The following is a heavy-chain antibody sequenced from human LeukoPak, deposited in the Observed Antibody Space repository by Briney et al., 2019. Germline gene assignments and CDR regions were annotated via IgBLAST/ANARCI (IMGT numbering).Heavy chain of an antibody. J-gene: IGHJ5*02. CDR3: AKAYGTRYSSGWYDWFDP. Sequence: GGSLRLSCAASGFTFSSYAMSWVRQAPGKGLEWVSAISGSGGSTHYADSVKGRFTISRDNSKNTLYLQMNSLRAEDTAVYYCAKAYGTRYSSGWYDWFDPWGQGTLVTVSS. CDR1: GFTFSSYA. CDR2: ISGSGGST. D-gene: IGHD6-19*01. V-gene: IGHV3-23*01.